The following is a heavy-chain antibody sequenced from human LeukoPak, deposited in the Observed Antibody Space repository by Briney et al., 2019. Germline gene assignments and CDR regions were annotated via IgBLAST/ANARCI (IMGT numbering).Heavy chain of an antibody. J-gene: IGHJ4*02. Sequence: SETLSLTCTVSGDSISSGDYYWSWIRQPAGKGLEWIGRISSSGSTNYNPSLKSRVTISVDTSKNQFSLKLSSVTAADTAVYYCARGRHVAAALYWGQGTLVTVSS. CDR2: ISSSGST. CDR1: GDSISSGDYY. CDR3: ARGRHVAAALY. V-gene: IGHV4-61*02. D-gene: IGHD6-13*01.